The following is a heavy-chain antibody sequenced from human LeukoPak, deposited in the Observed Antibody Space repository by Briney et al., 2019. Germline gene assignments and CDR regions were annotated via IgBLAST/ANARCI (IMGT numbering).Heavy chain of an antibody. CDR2: IKQDESEK. Sequence: GGSLRLSCAASGFTFGSYAMSWVRQAPGKGLEWVANIKQDESEKYYVDSVKGRFTISRDNAKNSLYLQMNSLRVDDTAVYYCATIQYGSGSHYWGQGTLVTVSS. V-gene: IGHV3-7*01. CDR3: ATIQYGSGSHY. CDR1: GFTFGSYA. D-gene: IGHD3-10*01. J-gene: IGHJ4*02.